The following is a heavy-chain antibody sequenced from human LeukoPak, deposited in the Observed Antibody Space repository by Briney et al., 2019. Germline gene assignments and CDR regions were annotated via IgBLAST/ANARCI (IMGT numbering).Heavy chain of an antibody. Sequence: QPGGSLRLSCAASGFTFSSYGMHWVRQAPGKGLEWVAVISYDGSNKYYADSVKGRFTISRDNPKNTLDLQMNSLRAEDTAVYYCAKDLRVTAVAGSPLDVWGKGTTVTVSS. CDR1: GFTFSSYG. V-gene: IGHV3-30*18. CDR3: AKDLRVTAVAGSPLDV. CDR2: ISYDGSNK. D-gene: IGHD6-19*01. J-gene: IGHJ6*04.